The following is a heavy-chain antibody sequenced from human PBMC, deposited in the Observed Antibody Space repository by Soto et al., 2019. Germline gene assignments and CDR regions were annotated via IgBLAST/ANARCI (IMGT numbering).Heavy chain of an antibody. CDR2: IIPIFGTA. CDR3: ARSPYYYDSSGQDAFDI. J-gene: IGHJ3*02. V-gene: IGHV1-69*13. Sequence: SVKVSCKASGGTFSSYAISWVRQAPGQGLEWMGGIIPIFGTANYAQKFQGRVTITADESTSTAYMELSSLRSEDTAVYYCARSPYYYDSSGQDAFDIWGQGTMVPVS. CDR1: GGTFSSYA. D-gene: IGHD3-22*01.